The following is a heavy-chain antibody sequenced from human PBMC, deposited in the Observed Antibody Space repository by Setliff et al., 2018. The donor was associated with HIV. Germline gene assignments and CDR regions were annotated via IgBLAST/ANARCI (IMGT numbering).Heavy chain of an antibody. CDR3: ARGPASGDYSYYFDY. J-gene: IGHJ4*02. CDR2: IRSDSTII. Sequence: GSLRLSCAASGFSFSIYHMNWVRQAPGKGLEWVSYIRSDSTIIYYADSVKGRFTVSRDNVKNSLYLQMNSLKAEDTAVYYCARGPASGDYSYYFDYWGQGTLVTVSS. CDR1: GFSFSIYH. D-gene: IGHD4-17*01. V-gene: IGHV3-48*01.